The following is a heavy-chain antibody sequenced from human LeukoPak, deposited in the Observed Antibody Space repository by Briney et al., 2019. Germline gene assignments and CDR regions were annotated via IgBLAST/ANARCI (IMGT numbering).Heavy chain of an antibody. V-gene: IGHV3-7*01. CDR1: GFTFSSYW. Sequence: GGSLRLSCAASGFTFSSYWMSWVRQAPGKWLEWVANIKQDGSEKYYVDSVKGRFTISRDNAKNSLYLQMNSLRAEDTAVYYCARDHPYYYDSSGLDYWGQGTLVTVSS. CDR3: ARDHPYYYDSSGLDY. D-gene: IGHD3-22*01. J-gene: IGHJ4*02. CDR2: IKQDGSEK.